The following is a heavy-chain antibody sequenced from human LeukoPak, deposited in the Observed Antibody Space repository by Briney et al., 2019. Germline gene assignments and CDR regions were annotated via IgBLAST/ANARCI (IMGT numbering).Heavy chain of an antibody. CDR1: GFTFSSYE. CDR3: ARDREGLLWFGELLPNYFDY. D-gene: IGHD3-10*01. V-gene: IGHV3-48*03. J-gene: IGHJ4*02. CDR2: ISSSGSTI. Sequence: GGSLRLSCPPSGFTFSSYEMNWVRQAPGKGLEWVSYISSSGSTIYYADSVKGRFTISGDNAKNSLYLQMNSLRAEDTAVYYCARDREGLLWFGELLPNYFDYWGQGTLVTVSS.